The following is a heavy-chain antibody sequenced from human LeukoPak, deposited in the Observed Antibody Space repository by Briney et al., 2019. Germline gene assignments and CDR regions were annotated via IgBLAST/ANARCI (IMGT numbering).Heavy chain of an antibody. J-gene: IGHJ4*02. Sequence: PSETLSLTCTVSGGSISSYYWSWIRRPPGKGLEWIGYIYYSGSTNYNPSLKSRVTISVDTSKNQFSLKLSSVTAADTAVYYCARDSPVAGGGKAFDYWGQGTLVTISS. CDR3: ARDSPVAGGGKAFDY. CDR2: IYYSGST. CDR1: GGSISSYY. D-gene: IGHD6-19*01. V-gene: IGHV4-59*01.